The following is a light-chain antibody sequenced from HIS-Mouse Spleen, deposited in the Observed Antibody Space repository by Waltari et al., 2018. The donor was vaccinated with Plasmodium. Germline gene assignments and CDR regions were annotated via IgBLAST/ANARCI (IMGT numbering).Light chain of an antibody. CDR1: QGISSY. Sequence: AIRMTQSPSSFSASTGDRVTIPCRASQGISSYLAWYQQKPVKAPKHLIYAASTLQSGVPSRFSCSGSWTDFTLPISCLQSEDFATYYCQQYYSYLLTFGGGTKVEIK. CDR3: QQYYSYLLT. J-gene: IGKJ4*01. CDR2: AAS. V-gene: IGKV1-8*01.